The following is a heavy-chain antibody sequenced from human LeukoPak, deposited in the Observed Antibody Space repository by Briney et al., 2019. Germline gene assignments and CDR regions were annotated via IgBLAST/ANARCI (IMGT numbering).Heavy chain of an antibody. D-gene: IGHD3-9*01. CDR2: IYHSGST. J-gene: IGHJ4*02. Sequence: SETLSLTCAVSGYSIISGYYWGWIRQPPGKGLEGIGSIYHSGSTYYNPSLKSRVTISVDTSKNQFSLKLSSVTAADTAVYYCARDASGSNYDILTGYYGFDYWGQGTLVTVSS. CDR3: ARDASGSNYDILTGYYGFDY. V-gene: IGHV4-38-2*02. CDR1: GYSIISGYY.